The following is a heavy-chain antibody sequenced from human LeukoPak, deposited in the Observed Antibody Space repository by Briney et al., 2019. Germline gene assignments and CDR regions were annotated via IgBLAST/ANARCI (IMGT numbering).Heavy chain of an antibody. V-gene: IGHV3-74*01. CDR2: IRSDGSRT. D-gene: IGHD2-21*02. Sequence: GGSLRLSCVASGFTFSNYWMHWVRQAPGKGLVWVSGIRSDGSRTTYADSVKGRFTISRDNAKNTLYLQMNSLRAEDTAVYYCARDTASAFDYWGQGTLVTVSS. CDR1: GFTFSNYW. CDR3: ARDTASAFDY. J-gene: IGHJ4*02.